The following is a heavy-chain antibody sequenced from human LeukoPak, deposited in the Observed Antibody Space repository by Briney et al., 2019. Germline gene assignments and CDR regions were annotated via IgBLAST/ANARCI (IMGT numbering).Heavy chain of an antibody. V-gene: IGHV4-30-2*01. CDR2: IYHSGST. D-gene: IGHD6-19*01. CDR3: SSGRIAVAGTDY. J-gene: IGHJ4*02. CDR1: GGSISSGGYY. Sequence: SQTLSLTCTVSGGSISSGGYYWSWLRQPPGKGLEWIGYIYHSGSTYYNPSLKSRVTISVDRSKNQFSLKLSSVTAADTAVYYCSSGRIAVAGTDYWGQGTLVTVSS.